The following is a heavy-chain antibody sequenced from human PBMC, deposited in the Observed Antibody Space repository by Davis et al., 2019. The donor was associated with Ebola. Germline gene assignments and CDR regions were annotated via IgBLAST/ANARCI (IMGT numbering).Heavy chain of an antibody. J-gene: IGHJ4*02. CDR1: GGSISSSSYY. Sequence: SETLSLTCTVSGGSISSSSYYWGWIRQPPGKGLEWIGEINHSGSTNYNPSLKSRVTISVDTSKNQFSLKLSSVTAADTAVYYCAREYSRTYFDYWGQGTLVTVSS. CDR3: AREYSRTYFDY. CDR2: INHSGST. V-gene: IGHV4-39*07. D-gene: IGHD6-13*01.